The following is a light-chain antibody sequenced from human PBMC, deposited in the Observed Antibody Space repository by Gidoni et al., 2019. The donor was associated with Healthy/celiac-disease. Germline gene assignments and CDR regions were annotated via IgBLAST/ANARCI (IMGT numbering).Light chain of an antibody. J-gene: IGLJ2*01. CDR1: RLRSSY. CDR2: GNN. CDR3: YSRDSSGNHPVV. V-gene: IGLV3-19*01. Sequence: SSELTQYPAVSVALGPTVRITCQGARLRSSYASWYQQKTGQGPVLVIYGNNNRPTGIPDRISGSSSGNTASLTITRAQAEDEADYYCYSRDSSGNHPVVFGGGTKLTVL.